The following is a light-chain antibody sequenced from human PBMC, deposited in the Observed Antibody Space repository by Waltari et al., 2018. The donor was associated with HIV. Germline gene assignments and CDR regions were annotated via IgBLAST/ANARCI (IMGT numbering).Light chain of an antibody. CDR1: QSVSSN. Sequence: EIVMTQSPATLSVSPGERATLSCRARQSVSSNLAWYQQKPGQAPRLLIYGATTRATDIPARFSGSGSGTKFTLTISSLQSEDFAVYYCQQYNNWLITFGQGKRLEIK. J-gene: IGKJ5*01. CDR3: QQYNNWLIT. V-gene: IGKV3-15*01. CDR2: GAT.